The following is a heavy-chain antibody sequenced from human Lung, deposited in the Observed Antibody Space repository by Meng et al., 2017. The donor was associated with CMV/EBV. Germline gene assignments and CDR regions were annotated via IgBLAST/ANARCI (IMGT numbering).Heavy chain of an antibody. CDR2: INGGSNYI. CDR1: GFTFSSYT. J-gene: IGHJ4*02. D-gene: IGHD2-2*01. CDR3: ARVSRTVH. Sequence: SLSLSCAASGFTFSSYTMNWVRQAPGKGLEWVSSINGGSNYIYNADSVKGRFTISRDNAKNLLYLQMNSLRAEDTAVYYCARVSRTVHWGQGTLVTVSS. V-gene: IGHV3-21*06.